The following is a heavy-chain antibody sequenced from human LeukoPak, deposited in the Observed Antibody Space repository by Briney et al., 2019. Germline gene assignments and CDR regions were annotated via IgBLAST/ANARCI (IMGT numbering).Heavy chain of an antibody. D-gene: IGHD4-4*01. J-gene: IGHJ4*02. V-gene: IGHV4-34*01. CDR2: INHSGST. CDR1: GVSFSGYY. Sequence: PSETLSLTCAVYGVSFSGYYWSWIRQPPGKGLEWIGEINHSGSTNYNPSLKSRVTISVDTSKNQFSLKLSSVTAADTAVYYCARASGSPNDYSNYGSDYWGQGTLVTVSS. CDR3: ARASGSPNDYSNYGSDY.